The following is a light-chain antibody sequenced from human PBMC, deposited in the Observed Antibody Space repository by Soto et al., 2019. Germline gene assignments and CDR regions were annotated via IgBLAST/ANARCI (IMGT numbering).Light chain of an antibody. V-gene: IGKV4-1*01. CDR3: QHYYTSWT. CDR2: WAS. Sequence: DIVMTQSPDSLAVSLGERATINCKSSQNNENDLAWYQQKAGQPPKLLIEWASTRASGVPDLFSGSGSGTDFTLTISSLHAEDVAVYYCQHYYTSWTFGQWTQVEIK. CDR1: QNNEND. J-gene: IGKJ1*01.